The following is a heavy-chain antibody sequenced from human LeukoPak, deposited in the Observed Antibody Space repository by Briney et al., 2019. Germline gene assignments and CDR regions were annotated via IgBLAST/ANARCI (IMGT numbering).Heavy chain of an antibody. CDR2: IKSKTDGGTT. Sequence: GRSLRLSCAASGFTFSSYGMHWVRQAPGKGLEWVGRIKSKTDGGTTDYAAPVKGRFTISRDDSKNTLYLQMNSLKTEDTAVYYCTTDPYHSGSYRTYFDYWGQGTLVTVSS. CDR3: TTDPYHSGSYRTYFDY. CDR1: GFTFSSYG. V-gene: IGHV3-15*01. D-gene: IGHD1-26*01. J-gene: IGHJ4*02.